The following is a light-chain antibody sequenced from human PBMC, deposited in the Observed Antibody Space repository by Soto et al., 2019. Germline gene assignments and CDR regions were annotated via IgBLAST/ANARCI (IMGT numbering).Light chain of an antibody. CDR3: QQYYSYPWT. V-gene: IGKV1-8*01. Sequence: AIRMTQSPSSFSSSTGDRVTITCRASQGISSYLAWYQQKPGKAPKRLIYAASTLQSGVPSRFSGSGSGTDFTLTISCLQSEDFATYYCQQYYSYPWTFGQGTKVDI. CDR2: AAS. CDR1: QGISSY. J-gene: IGKJ1*01.